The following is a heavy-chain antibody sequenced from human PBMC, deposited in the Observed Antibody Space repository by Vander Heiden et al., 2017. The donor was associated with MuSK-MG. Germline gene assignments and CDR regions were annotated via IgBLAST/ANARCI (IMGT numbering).Heavy chain of an antibody. V-gene: IGHV3-21*01. D-gene: IGHD2-21*02. CDR1: GFTFSSYS. Sequence: EVQLVESGGGLVKPGGSLRLSCAASGFTFSSYSMNWVRQAPGKGLEWVSSISSSSSYIYYADSVKGRFTISRDNAKNSLYLQMNSLRAEDTAVYYCARAVVVTGWGMDVWGKGTTVTVSS. CDR2: ISSSSSYI. CDR3: ARAVVVTGWGMDV. J-gene: IGHJ6*04.